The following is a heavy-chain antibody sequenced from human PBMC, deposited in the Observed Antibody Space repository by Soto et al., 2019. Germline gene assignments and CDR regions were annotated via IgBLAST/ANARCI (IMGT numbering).Heavy chain of an antibody. V-gene: IGHV4-31*03. J-gene: IGHJ4*02. CDR2: IYYAGSS. Sequence: QVQLQESGPGLVKSSQTLSLTCSVSGGSISRSVYYWTWLRQHPGKGLEWIGHIYYAGSSYSNPSLKSRLSMSLGTSKNQFSLKLTSVPAADRAVYYCARGLTKLYYFDSWGQGTLVSVSS. CDR3: ARGLTKLYYFDS. CDR1: GGSISRSVYY.